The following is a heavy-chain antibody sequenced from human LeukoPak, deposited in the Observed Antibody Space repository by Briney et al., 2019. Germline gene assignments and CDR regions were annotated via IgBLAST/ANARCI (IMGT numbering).Heavy chain of an antibody. CDR3: ARHKDDYVWGSYRYTWFDP. Sequence: SETLSLTCTVSGGSISSYYWSWIRQPPGKGLEWIGYIYYSGSTNYNPSLKSRVTISVGTSKNQFPLKLSSVTAADTAVYYCARHKDDYVWGSYRYTWFDPWGQGTLVTVSP. J-gene: IGHJ5*02. V-gene: IGHV4-59*08. D-gene: IGHD3-16*02. CDR1: GGSISSYY. CDR2: IYYSGST.